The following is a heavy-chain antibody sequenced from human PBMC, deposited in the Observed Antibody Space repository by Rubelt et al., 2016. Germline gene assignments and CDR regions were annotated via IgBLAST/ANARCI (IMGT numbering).Heavy chain of an antibody. CDR1: GYTFTSYG. J-gene: IGHJ6*02. Sequence: QVQLVQSGAEVKKPGASVKVSCKASGYTFTSYGISWVRQAPGQGLEWMGWISAYNGNTNYAQKLQGRVTMTTDTSTSTAYMGVRSRRSDDTAVYYCARDGGASYVYYYYGMDVWGQGTTVTVSS. D-gene: IGHD3-16*01. V-gene: IGHV1-18*01. CDR3: ARDGGASYVYYYYGMDV. CDR2: ISAYNGNT.